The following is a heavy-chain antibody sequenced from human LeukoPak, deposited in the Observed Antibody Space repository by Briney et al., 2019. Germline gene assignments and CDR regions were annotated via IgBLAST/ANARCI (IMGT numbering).Heavy chain of an antibody. CDR2: INPKSGVT. Sequence: ASVKVSCKASGYTFTGYYMHWVRRAPGQGLEWMGWINPKSGVTNYAQKFQGRVTMTRDTSISTASMEVSRLSSDDTAVYYCARYVDYYDSSGYTALDYWGEGTLVTVSS. V-gene: IGHV1-2*02. D-gene: IGHD3-22*01. J-gene: IGHJ4*02. CDR3: ARYVDYYDSSGYTALDY. CDR1: GYTFTGYY.